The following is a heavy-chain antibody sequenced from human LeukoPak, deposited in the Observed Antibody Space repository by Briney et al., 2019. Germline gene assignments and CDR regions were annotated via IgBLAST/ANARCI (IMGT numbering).Heavy chain of an antibody. V-gene: IGHV3-49*04. CDR2: IRSKAYGGTA. D-gene: IGHD4-11*01. CDR3: TRSLFSKNWFDP. CDR1: GFTFGDYA. Sequence: GGSLRLSCTASGFTFGDYAMAWVRQAPGKGLEWVGSIRSKAYGGTAGYAASVKGRFTISRDDSTSIAYLQMNSLTTEDTAVYYCTRSLFSKNWFDPWGQGTLVTVSS. J-gene: IGHJ5*02.